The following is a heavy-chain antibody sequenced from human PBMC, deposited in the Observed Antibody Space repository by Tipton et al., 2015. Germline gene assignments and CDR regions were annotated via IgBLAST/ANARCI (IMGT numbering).Heavy chain of an antibody. CDR2: IFHRGDT. D-gene: IGHD6-13*01. V-gene: IGHV4-59*08. Sequence: GLVKPSETLSLTCTVSGGSFSDYYWSWIRQSPGEGLEWIGSIFHRGDTNYNPSLKSRVTISVDTSKNQFSLKLSSVTAADTAVYYCARRFSHSSSWTFDYWGQGTLVTVSS. J-gene: IGHJ4*02. CDR1: GGSFSDYY. CDR3: ARRFSHSSSWTFDY.